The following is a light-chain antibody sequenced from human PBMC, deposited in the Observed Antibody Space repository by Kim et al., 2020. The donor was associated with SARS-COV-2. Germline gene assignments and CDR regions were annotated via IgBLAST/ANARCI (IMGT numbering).Light chain of an antibody. J-gene: IGLJ2*01. CDR2: GRN. CDR3: NSRDNSAKVI. Sequence: SSELTQDPAVSVALGQTVRITCQGNNLRNYYATWYQHKPGQAPFLAIYGRNSRPSGIPDRFSGSTSGNTASLTITGAQAEDEADYYCNSRDNSAKVIFGGGTQLTVL. V-gene: IGLV3-19*01. CDR1: NLRNYY.